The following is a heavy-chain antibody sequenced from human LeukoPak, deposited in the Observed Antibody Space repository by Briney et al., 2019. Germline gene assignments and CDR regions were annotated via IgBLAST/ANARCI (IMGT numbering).Heavy chain of an antibody. D-gene: IGHD4-17*01. CDR3: TRGIPPKYYGDYVYFDY. Sequence: ASVKVSCKASGYTFTGYYMHWVRQAPGQGLEWMGWINPISGGTNYAQKFQGWVTMTRDTSISTAYMELSRLRSDDTAVYYCTRGIPPKYYGDYVYFDYWGQGTLVTVSS. V-gene: IGHV1-2*04. J-gene: IGHJ4*02. CDR1: GYTFTGYY. CDR2: INPISGGT.